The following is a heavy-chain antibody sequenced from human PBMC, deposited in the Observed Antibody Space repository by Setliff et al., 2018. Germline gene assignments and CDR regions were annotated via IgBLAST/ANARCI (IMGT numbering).Heavy chain of an antibody. CDR3: VRDRAAIVVGPPTAAFDI. J-gene: IGHJ3*02. V-gene: IGHV1-18*01. Sequence: AASVKVSCKAFGYTFAKYGTSWVRQAPGQGLEWMGWISGYNGYTVYAQKLQGRGTLTTDTSTGTAYMEVRSLRSDDTAQYYCVRDRAAIVVGPPTAAFDIWGQGTMVTVSS. D-gene: IGHD2-2*01. CDR1: GYTFAKYG. CDR2: ISGYNGYT.